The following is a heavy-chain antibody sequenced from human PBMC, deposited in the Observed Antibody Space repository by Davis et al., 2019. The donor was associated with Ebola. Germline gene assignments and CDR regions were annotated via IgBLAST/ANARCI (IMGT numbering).Heavy chain of an antibody. CDR1: GFTFSSYW. J-gene: IGHJ6*02. V-gene: IGHV3-21*01. CDR2: ISSTSYFI. D-gene: IGHD4-17*01. CDR3: AKDLYGDSPGDLYYYYYGMDV. Sequence: GESLKISCAASGFTFSSYWMNWVRQAPGKGLEWVSSISSTSYFIYYADSLKGRFTISRDNAKNSLYLQMNSLRAEDTAVYYCAKDLYGDSPGDLYYYYYGMDVWGQGTTVTVSS.